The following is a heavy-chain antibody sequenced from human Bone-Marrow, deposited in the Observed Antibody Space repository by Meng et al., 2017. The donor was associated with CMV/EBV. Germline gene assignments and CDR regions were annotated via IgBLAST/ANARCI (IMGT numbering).Heavy chain of an antibody. CDR1: GFTFSSYS. Sequence: GGSLRLSCAASGFTFSSYSMNWVRQAPGKGLEWVSVIYSGGSTTYYADSVKGRFTISRDNSKNTVYLQMSSLRAEDTAVYYCARSGAEWGRLDYWGQGTLVTVSS. J-gene: IGHJ4*02. CDR3: ARSGAEWGRLDY. CDR2: IYSGGSTT. V-gene: IGHV3-23*03. D-gene: IGHD3-3*01.